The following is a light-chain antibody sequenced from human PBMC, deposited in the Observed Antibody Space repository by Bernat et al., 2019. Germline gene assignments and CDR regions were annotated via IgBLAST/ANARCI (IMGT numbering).Light chain of an antibody. Sequence: EILLTQSPATLSLSPGERATLSCRASQSVSSYLAWYQQKPGQAPRLLIYDASNRATGIPARFSGSGSGTDFTHTISSLEPEDFAVYYCQQRRVWPPLTFGGGTKVEI. J-gene: IGKJ4*01. CDR2: DAS. CDR1: QSVSSY. CDR3: QQRRVWPPLT. V-gene: IGKV3-11*01.